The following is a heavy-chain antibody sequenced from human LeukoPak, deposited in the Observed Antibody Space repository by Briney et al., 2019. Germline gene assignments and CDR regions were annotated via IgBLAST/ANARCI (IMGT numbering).Heavy chain of an antibody. Sequence: SETLSLTCTVSGGSISSSSYYWGWIRQPPGKGLEWIGSIYYSGSTCYNPSLKSRVTISVDTSKNQFSLKLSSVTAADTAVYYCARALLWFGELSFRFDPWGQGTLVTVSS. CDR2: IYYSGST. CDR3: ARALLWFGELSFRFDP. J-gene: IGHJ5*02. V-gene: IGHV4-39*07. CDR1: GGSISSSSYY. D-gene: IGHD3-10*01.